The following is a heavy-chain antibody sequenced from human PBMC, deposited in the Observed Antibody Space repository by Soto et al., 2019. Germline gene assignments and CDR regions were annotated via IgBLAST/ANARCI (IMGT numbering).Heavy chain of an antibody. CDR2: IGAYNGNT. V-gene: IGHV1-18*01. CDR3: ARAGAELRPHYYYYYGMDV. D-gene: IGHD1-7*01. CDR1: GYTFTSYV. Sequence: QVQLVQSGADVKKPGASVKVSCKASGYTFTSYVISWVRQAPGQGLECIGWIGAYNGNTNYAQKLQGRVTMTTDTSTSTAYMELRSLRSDDTAVYYCARAGAELRPHYYYYYGMDVWGQGTTVTVSS. J-gene: IGHJ6*02.